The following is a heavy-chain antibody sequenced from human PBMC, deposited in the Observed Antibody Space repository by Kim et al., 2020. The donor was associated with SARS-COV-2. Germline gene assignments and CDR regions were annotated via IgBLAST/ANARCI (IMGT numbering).Heavy chain of an antibody. J-gene: IGHJ5*02. V-gene: IGHV5-10-1*01. CDR2: IDPSDSYT. Sequence: GESLKISCKGSGYSFTSYWISWVRQMPGKGLEWMGRIDPSDSYTNYSPSFQGHVTISADKSISTAYLQWSSLKASDTAMYYCASTPTYYYDSSGSQTRNWFDPWGQGTLVTVSS. CDR3: ASTPTYYYDSSGSQTRNWFDP. CDR1: GYSFTSYW. D-gene: IGHD3-22*01.